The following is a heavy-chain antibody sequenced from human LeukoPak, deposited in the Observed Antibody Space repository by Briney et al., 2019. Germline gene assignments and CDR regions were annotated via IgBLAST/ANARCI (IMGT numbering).Heavy chain of an antibody. Sequence: GGSLRLSCAASGFTFSNAWMSWVRQAPGKGLEWVGRIKSKTDGGTTDYAAPVKGRFTISRDDSKNTLYLQMNSLKTEDTAVYYCTTRPPYIAVAVDYYYGMDVWGQGTTVTVSS. CDR3: TTRPPYIAVAVDYYYGMDV. CDR2: IKSKTDGGTT. J-gene: IGHJ6*02. D-gene: IGHD6-19*01. CDR1: GFTFSNAW. V-gene: IGHV3-15*01.